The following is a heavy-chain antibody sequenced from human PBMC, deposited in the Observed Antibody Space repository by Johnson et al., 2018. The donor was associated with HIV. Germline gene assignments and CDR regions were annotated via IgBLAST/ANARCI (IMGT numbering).Heavy chain of an antibody. J-gene: IGHJ3*02. CDR3: ARDDTEADGAFDI. CDR2: INSDGSST. D-gene: IGHD2-2*02. Sequence: VPLVESGGGLVQPGGSLRLSCAASEFTFSNYWMHWVRQGLGKGLVWVSRINSDGSSTSYADSVKGRFTISRDNSKNTLYLQMNSLRAEDTAVYYCARDDTEADGAFDIWGQGTMVTVSS. V-gene: IGHV3-74*01. CDR1: EFTFSNYW.